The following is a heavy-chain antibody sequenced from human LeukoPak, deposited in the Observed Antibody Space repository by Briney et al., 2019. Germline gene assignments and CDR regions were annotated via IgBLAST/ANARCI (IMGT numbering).Heavy chain of an antibody. CDR3: SRLNTKGRLSVVGKDWSLDY. D-gene: IGHD1-1*01. Sequence: PGGSLRLSCSASEFTFNNYAMHWVRQAPGKGLEYFSAISSNGGSTYYADSVRGRFTISRDNSKNTLYLHMSSLRAEDTAVYYCSRLNTKGRLSVVGKDWSLDYWGQGTLVTVSS. J-gene: IGHJ4*02. V-gene: IGHV3-64D*09. CDR1: EFTFNNYA. CDR2: ISSNGGST.